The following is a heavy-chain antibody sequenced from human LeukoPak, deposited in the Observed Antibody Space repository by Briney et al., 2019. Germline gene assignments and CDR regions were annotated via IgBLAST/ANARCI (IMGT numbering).Heavy chain of an antibody. D-gene: IGHD5-12*01. V-gene: IGHV3-33*01. CDR1: GFTFSSYG. CDR2: IWYDGSNK. J-gene: IGHJ4*02. CDR3: ARAGRLSYSGYDYPFDY. Sequence: GGSLRLSCAASGFTFSSYGMHWVRQAPGQGLEWVAVIWYDGSNKYYADSVKGRFTISRDNSKNTLYLQMNSLRAEDTAVYYCARAGRLSYSGYDYPFDYWGQGTLVTVSS.